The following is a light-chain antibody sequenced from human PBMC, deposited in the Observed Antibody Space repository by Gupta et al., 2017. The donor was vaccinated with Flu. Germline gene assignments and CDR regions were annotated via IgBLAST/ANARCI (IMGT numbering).Light chain of an antibody. V-gene: IGKV3-20*01. Sequence: GTLSLSPGERATLSCRASQTLRNNFVAWYQQKPGQAPSLLIYGASASATGIPDRFSGSGSGTDFTLTISRLEPEDFAVYYCQRDGGSSLTFGGGTRVEIK. CDR3: QRDGGSSLT. J-gene: IGKJ4*01. CDR1: QTLRNNF. CDR2: GAS.